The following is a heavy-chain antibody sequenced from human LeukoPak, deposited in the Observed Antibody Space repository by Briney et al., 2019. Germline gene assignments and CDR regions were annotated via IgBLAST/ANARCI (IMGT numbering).Heavy chain of an antibody. Sequence: GGSLRLSCIVSGFTFRSYWMSWIRQAPGKGLEWVATIKEDGSQKDYVDFVKGRFTISRDNAKNSLYLQMNSLRAEDTAVYYCAKDLGFTVLRYFDWSRRGFDYWGQGTLVTVSS. CDR3: AKDLGFTVLRYFDWSRRGFDY. D-gene: IGHD3-9*01. CDR2: IKEDGSQK. J-gene: IGHJ4*02. CDR1: GFTFRSYW. V-gene: IGHV3-7*03.